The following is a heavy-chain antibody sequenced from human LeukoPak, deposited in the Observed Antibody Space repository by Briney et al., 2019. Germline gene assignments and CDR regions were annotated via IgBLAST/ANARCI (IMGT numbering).Heavy chain of an antibody. CDR1: GFTFSNYG. J-gene: IGHJ4*02. CDR2: ISNDGGGE. Sequence: GGSLRLSCAASGFTFSNYGMHWVRQAPGKGLEWVAVISNDGGGEYYADSVKGRLTISRDNSKNTLYVQMSSLRAEDTAVYYCARDYDDSSGWYIGFWGQGTLVTVSS. V-gene: IGHV3-30*05. D-gene: IGHD3-22*01. CDR3: ARDYDDSSGWYIGF.